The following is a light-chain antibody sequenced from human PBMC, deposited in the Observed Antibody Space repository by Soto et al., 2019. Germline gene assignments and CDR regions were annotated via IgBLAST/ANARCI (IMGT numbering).Light chain of an antibody. CDR2: SVT. Sequence: QPVLTQPRSVSGSPGQSVTISCSGTNSDVGGYNSVAWYQQKPGEAPKLLLYSVTKRPSGVPDRFSGSKSGNMASLIISGLQAEDEADYYCCSYAGSSTNYVFGTGTKLTVL. CDR3: CSYAGSSTNYV. J-gene: IGLJ1*01. CDR1: NSDVGGYNS. V-gene: IGLV2-11*01.